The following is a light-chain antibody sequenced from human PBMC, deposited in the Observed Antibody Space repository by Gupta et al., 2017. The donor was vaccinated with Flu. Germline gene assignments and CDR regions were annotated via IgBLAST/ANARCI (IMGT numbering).Light chain of an antibody. CDR3: QQYNDWPLS. CDR2: GAS. CDR1: QSVSSK. J-gene: IGKJ4*01. V-gene: IGKV3-15*01. Sequence: GERATLSCRASQSVSSKLAWYQHKRGQAPSLLIYGASTRASGIPARFSGSGSGTEFTLTISSLQSEDFAVYHCQQYNDWPLSFGGGTKVEIK.